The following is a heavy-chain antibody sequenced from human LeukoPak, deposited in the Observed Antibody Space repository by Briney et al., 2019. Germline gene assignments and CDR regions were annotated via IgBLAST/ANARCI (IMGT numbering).Heavy chain of an antibody. Sequence: PGGSLRLSCAASGFTFDDYGMSWVRHAPGKGLEWVSGINWNGGSTGYADSVKGRFTISRDNAKNSLYLQMNSLRAEDTAVYYCARDQQLAIDYWGQGTLVTVSS. V-gene: IGHV3-20*04. CDR3: ARDQQLAIDY. D-gene: IGHD6-13*01. CDR2: INWNGGST. J-gene: IGHJ4*02. CDR1: GFTFDDYG.